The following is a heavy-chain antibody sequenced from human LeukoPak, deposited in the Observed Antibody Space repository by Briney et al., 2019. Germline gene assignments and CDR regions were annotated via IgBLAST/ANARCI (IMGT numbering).Heavy chain of an antibody. J-gene: IGHJ4*02. CDR1: GGSFSGYY. CDR2: INHSGST. CDR3: ARGGHYYDSSGYFDY. Sequence: SETLSLTCAVYGGSFSGYYWSWIRQPPGKGLEWIGEINHSGSTNYNPSLKSRVTTSADTSKNQFSLKLSSVTAADTAVYYCARGGHYYDSSGYFDYWGQGTLVTVSS. D-gene: IGHD3-22*01. V-gene: IGHV4-34*01.